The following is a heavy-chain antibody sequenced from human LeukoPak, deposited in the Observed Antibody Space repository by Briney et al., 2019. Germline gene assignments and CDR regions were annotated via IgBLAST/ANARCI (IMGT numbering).Heavy chain of an antibody. CDR2: ISSSSSYI. Sequence: KSGGSLRLSCAASGFTFSSYSMNWVRQAPGKGLEWVSSISSSSSYIYYADSVKGRFTISSDNAKNSLYLQMNSLRAEDTAVYYCARDYYGSGSYLDYWGQGTLVTVSS. V-gene: IGHV3-21*01. D-gene: IGHD3-10*01. CDR3: ARDYYGSGSYLDY. J-gene: IGHJ4*02. CDR1: GFTFSSYS.